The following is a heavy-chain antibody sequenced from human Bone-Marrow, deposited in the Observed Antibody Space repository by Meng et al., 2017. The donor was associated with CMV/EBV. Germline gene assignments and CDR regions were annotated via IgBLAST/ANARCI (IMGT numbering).Heavy chain of an antibody. CDR3: AGGLRWRDGMDV. D-gene: IGHD4-23*01. CDR2: IYSGGNT. Sequence: GGSLRLSCAASGFTVSSNYMSWVRQAPGKGLEWVSVIYSGGNTYYTDSVKGRFTISRDNSKNTLYLQMNSMRAEDTAVYYCAGGLRWRDGMDVWGQGTTVTVSS. CDR1: GFTVSSNY. V-gene: IGHV3-53*01. J-gene: IGHJ6*02.